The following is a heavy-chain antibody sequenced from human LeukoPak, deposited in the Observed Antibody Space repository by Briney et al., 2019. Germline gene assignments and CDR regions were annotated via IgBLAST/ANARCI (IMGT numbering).Heavy chain of an antibody. V-gene: IGHV3-23*01. CDR2: IDTSGGAT. J-gene: IGHJ4*02. CDR1: GFTFSTHP. CDR3: AKITSGY. Sequence: PGGSLRLSCAASGFTFSTHPMSWVRQAPGKGLEWVSSIDTSGGATFYADSVKGRFTISRDNSKNTLYLQLNSLGAEDTAVYYCAKITSGYWGQGTLVTVSS.